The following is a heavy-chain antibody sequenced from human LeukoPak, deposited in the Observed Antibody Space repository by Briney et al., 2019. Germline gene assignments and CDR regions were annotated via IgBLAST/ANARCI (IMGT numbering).Heavy chain of an antibody. Sequence: SETLSLTCAVYGGSFSGYYWSWIRQPPGKGLEWIGEINHSGSTNYNPSLKSRVTISVDTSKNQFSLKLSSVTAADTAVYYCARDFSNDFWSGYRIQLWLIGYFDYWGQGTLVTVSS. CDR3: ARDFSNDFWSGYRIQLWLIGYFDY. J-gene: IGHJ4*02. D-gene: IGHD3-3*01. CDR2: INHSGST. CDR1: GGSFSGYY. V-gene: IGHV4-34*01.